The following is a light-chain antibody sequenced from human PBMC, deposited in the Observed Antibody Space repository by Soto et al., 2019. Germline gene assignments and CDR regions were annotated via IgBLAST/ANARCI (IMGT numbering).Light chain of an antibody. Sequence: EIVLTQSPATLSLSPGERATLSCRASQSVSSYLAWYQQKPGQAPRLLIYDASKRANGIPARFSGSGSGTDFTLTIRRIAPEDFSVYYCQQRSNCPLTFGQGTRLEIK. CDR1: QSVSSY. V-gene: IGKV3-11*01. J-gene: IGKJ5*01. CDR3: QQRSNCPLT. CDR2: DAS.